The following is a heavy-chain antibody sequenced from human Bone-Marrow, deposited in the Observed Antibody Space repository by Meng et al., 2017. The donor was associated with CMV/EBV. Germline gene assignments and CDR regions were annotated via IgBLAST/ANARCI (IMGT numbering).Heavy chain of an antibody. V-gene: IGHV1-8*02. CDR3: ATRDIVVVPAAIRGYRNDYYYGIDV. D-gene: IGHD2-2*02. J-gene: IGHJ6*02. Sequence: ASVKVSCKASGYTFTSYDINWVRQATGQGLEWMGWINPNSGNTGNAQKFQGRVTMTEDTSTDTAYMELSSLRSEDTAVYYCATRDIVVVPAAIRGYRNDYYYGIDVWGQGNTVTVSS. CDR1: GYTFTSYD. CDR2: INPNSGNT.